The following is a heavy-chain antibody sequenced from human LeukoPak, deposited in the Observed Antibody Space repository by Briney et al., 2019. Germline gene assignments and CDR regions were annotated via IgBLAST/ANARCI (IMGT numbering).Heavy chain of an antibody. CDR2: IFSDGNT. CDR1: GFTVSSNY. CDR3: ARAPPFYYDSRGYHYERGNYYYGMDV. Sequence: GGSLRLSCAASGFTVSSNYMSWVRQAPGKGLEWVSVIFSDGNTYYADSVKGRFTISRDNSQNTMFLQMNSLRAEDTAVYYCARAPPFYYDSRGYHYERGNYYYGMDVWGQGTTVIVSS. D-gene: IGHD3-22*01. V-gene: IGHV3-53*01. J-gene: IGHJ6*02.